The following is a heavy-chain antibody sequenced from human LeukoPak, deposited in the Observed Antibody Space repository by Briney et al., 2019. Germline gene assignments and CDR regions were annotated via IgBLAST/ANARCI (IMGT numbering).Heavy chain of an antibody. Sequence: ASVKVSCKVSGYTLTELSMHWVRQAPGKGLEWMGGFDPEDGETIYAQKFQGRVTMTEDTSTDTAYMELSSLRSEDTAVYYCATEPLLDGVVIPNALDIWGQGTMVTVSS. J-gene: IGHJ3*02. CDR2: FDPEDGET. CDR3: ATEPLLDGVVIPNALDI. V-gene: IGHV1-24*01. D-gene: IGHD3-3*01. CDR1: GYTLTELS.